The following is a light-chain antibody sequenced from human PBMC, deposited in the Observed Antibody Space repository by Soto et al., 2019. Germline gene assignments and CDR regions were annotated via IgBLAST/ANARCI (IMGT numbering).Light chain of an antibody. V-gene: IGKV4-1*01. CDR3: QQYGSSPKT. J-gene: IGKJ1*01. CDR2: GAS. CDR1: QSVLYSSNNKNY. Sequence: DIVMTQSPKSLAVSLGERATINCKSSQSVLYSSNNKNYLAWYQQKPGQPPRLLINGASSRATGIPDRFSASGSGTDFTLTISRLEPEDFAVYYCQQYGSSPKTFGQGTKVDIK.